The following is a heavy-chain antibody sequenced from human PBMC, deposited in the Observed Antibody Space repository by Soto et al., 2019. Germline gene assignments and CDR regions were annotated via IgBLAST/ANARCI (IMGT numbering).Heavy chain of an antibody. J-gene: IGHJ4*02. CDR2: INHSGST. Sequence: SETLSLTCAVYGVSFSGYYWSWIRQPPGKGLEWIGEINHSGSTNYNPSLKSRVTISVDTSKNQFSLKLSSVTAADTAVHYCARGRRHDFWSGYPFDYWGQGTLVTVSS. V-gene: IGHV4-34*01. CDR1: GVSFSGYY. CDR3: ARGRRHDFWSGYPFDY. D-gene: IGHD3-3*01.